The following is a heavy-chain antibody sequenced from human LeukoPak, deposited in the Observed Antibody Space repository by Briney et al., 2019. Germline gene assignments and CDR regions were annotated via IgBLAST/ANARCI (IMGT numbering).Heavy chain of an antibody. Sequence: RPSETLSLTCAVYGGSFSGYYWSWIRQPPGKGLEWIGEINHSGSTNYNPSLKSRVTISVDTSKNQFALKLSSVTAADTAVYYCARRRYYDSNPKDYWGQGTLVTVSS. CDR2: INHSGST. J-gene: IGHJ4*02. V-gene: IGHV4-34*01. D-gene: IGHD3-22*01. CDR3: ARRRYYDSNPKDY. CDR1: GGSFSGYY.